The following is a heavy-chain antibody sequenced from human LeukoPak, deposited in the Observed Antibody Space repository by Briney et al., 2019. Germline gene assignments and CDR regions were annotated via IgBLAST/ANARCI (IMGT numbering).Heavy chain of an antibody. CDR3: ARDPSQRRYFDWLSSPPPEVQFHY. V-gene: IGHV1-18*01. CDR2: ISAYNGNT. Sequence: ASVKVSCKASGYTFTSYGISWVRQAPGQGLKWMGWISAYNGNTNYAQKLQGRVTMTTDTSTSTAYMELRSLRSDDTAVYYCARDPSQRRYFDWLSSPPPEVQFHYWGQGTLVTVSS. D-gene: IGHD3-9*01. CDR1: GYTFTSYG. J-gene: IGHJ4*02.